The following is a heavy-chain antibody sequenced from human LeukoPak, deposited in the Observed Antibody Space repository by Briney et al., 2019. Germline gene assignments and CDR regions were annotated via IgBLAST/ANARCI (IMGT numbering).Heavy chain of an antibody. CDR3: ARAHSAAYSRAFDM. Sequence: GGSLRLSCAVSVISVSSNYMSWVRQAPGKGLEWVSVIYTGDSTDYADSVKGRFTISRDDSKNTLYLQLNSLRVEDTAVYYCARAHSAAYSRAFDMWGQGTMVTVSS. CDR1: VISVSSNY. D-gene: IGHD4-11*01. V-gene: IGHV3-66*01. J-gene: IGHJ3*02. CDR2: IYTGDST.